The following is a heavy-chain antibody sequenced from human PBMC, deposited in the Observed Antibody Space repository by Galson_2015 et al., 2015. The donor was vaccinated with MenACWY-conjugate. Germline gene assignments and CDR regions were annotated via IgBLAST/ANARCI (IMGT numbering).Heavy chain of an antibody. J-gene: IGHJ4*01. CDR1: GFTFSSYA. Sequence: SLRLSCAASGFTFSSYAMSWVRQAPGKGLEWVSDISGSGGSTYYADSVKGRFTISRDNSKNTLYLQMHSLRAEDTAVYYCAKSGINSGYYHVYFDYWGHGTLVTVSS. CDR3: AKSGINSGYYHVYFDY. CDR2: ISGSGGST. V-gene: IGHV3-23*01. D-gene: IGHD3-22*01.